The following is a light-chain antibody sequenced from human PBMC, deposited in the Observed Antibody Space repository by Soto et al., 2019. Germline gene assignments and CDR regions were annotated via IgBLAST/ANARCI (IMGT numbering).Light chain of an antibody. CDR1: QSVDRN. CDR2: SVC. CDR3: QHYYAWPF. Sequence: IVLTQSPATLSVSLGEAATLSCRASQSVDRNLAWYQQKPGQAPTLLLFSVCTRATGVPDWFSGSGSGTEFTLSITSVQSEDFAVYYCQHYYAWPFFGQGTRLDIK. J-gene: IGKJ5*01. V-gene: IGKV3-15*01.